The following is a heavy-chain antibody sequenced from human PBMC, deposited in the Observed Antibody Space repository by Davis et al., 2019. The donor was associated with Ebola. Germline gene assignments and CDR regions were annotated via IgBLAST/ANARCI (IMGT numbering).Heavy chain of an antibody. J-gene: IGHJ4*02. V-gene: IGHV3-30*02. CDR1: GFTFSSYG. D-gene: IGHD3-10*01. CDR3: AKDGIQYYYGSGSYMFV. Sequence: GESLKISCAASGFTFSSYGMHWVRQAPGKGLEWVAFIRYDGSNKYYADSVKGRFTISRDNSKNTLYLQMNSLRAEDTAVYYCAKDGIQYYYGSGSYMFVWGQGTLVTVSS. CDR2: IRYDGSNK.